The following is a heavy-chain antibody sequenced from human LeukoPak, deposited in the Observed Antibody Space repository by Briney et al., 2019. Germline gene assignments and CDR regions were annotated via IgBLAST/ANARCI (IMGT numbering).Heavy chain of an antibody. Sequence: PSETLSLTCTVSGGSISSSSYYWAWIRQPPGKGLEWFGSIYYSGSTYYNPSLKSRGTISVDTAKKQFSLKLSSVTAADTAVYYCARHGAQYYYGSGRPNWFDPWGQGTLVTGSS. CDR1: GGSISSSSYY. CDR3: ARHGAQYYYGSGRPNWFDP. D-gene: IGHD3-10*01. V-gene: IGHV4-39*01. CDR2: IYYSGST. J-gene: IGHJ5*02.